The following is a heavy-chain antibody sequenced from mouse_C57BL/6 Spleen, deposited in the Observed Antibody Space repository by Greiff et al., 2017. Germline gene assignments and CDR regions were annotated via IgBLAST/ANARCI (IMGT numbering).Heavy chain of an antibody. V-gene: IGHV1-80*01. Sequence: QVQLKESGAELVKPGASVKISCKASGYAFSSYWMNWVKQRPGKGLDWIGQIYPGDGDTNYNGKFKGKATLTADKSSSTAYMQLSSLTSEDSAVYFCARRETAQATGLFAYWGQGTLVTVSA. J-gene: IGHJ3*01. CDR1: GYAFSSYW. D-gene: IGHD3-2*02. CDR2: IYPGDGDT. CDR3: ARRETAQATGLFAY.